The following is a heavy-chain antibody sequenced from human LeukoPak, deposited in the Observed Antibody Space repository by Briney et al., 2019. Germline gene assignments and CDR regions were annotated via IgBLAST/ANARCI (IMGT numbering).Heavy chain of an antibody. J-gene: IGHJ4*02. CDR2: ISNDGTNK. V-gene: IGHV3-30*04. D-gene: IGHD3-22*01. CDR1: GFIFRNYA. Sequence: GGSLRLSCAASGFIFRNYAMHWVRQAPGKGLEWVAVISNDGTNKYSADSVKGRFTISRDNSKNTLYLQMNSLRGEDTAVYYCAKDWSGGYSSYIDYWGQGTLVTVSS. CDR3: AKDWSGGYSSYIDY.